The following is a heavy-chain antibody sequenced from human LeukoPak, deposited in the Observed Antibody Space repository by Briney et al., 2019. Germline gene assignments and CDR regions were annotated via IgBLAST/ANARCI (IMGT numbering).Heavy chain of an antibody. V-gene: IGHV4-59*01. CDR3: ARDGPTYGMDV. CDR1: GGSISSYY. CDR2: IYYSGST. Sequence: SSETLSLTCTVSGGSISSYYWSWIRQPPGKGQEWIGYIYYSGSTNYNPSLKSRVTISVDTSKNQFSLKLSSVTAADTAVYYCARDGPTYGMDVWGQGTTVTVSS. J-gene: IGHJ6*02.